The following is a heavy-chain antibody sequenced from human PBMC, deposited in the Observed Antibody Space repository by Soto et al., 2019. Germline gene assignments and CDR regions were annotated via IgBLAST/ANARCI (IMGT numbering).Heavy chain of an antibody. CDR2: IWYDGSNK. CDR1: GFTFSSYG. CDR3: AKTPSGLRWPFDY. D-gene: IGHD2-15*01. V-gene: IGHV3-33*06. J-gene: IGHJ4*02. Sequence: LRLSCAASGFTFSSYGMHWVRQAPGKGLEWVAVIWYDGSNKYYADSVKGRFTISRDNSKNTLYLQMNSLRAEDTAVYYCAKTPSGLRWPFDYWGQGTLVTVSS.